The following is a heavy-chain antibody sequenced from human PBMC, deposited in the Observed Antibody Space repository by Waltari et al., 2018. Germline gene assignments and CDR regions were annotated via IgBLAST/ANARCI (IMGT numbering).Heavy chain of an antibody. Sequence: QVQLQQWGAGLLKPSETLSLTCAVYGGSFSGYYWSWTRQPPGKGLEWIGEINHSGSTTYIPSLKSRVTISVDTSKNQFSLKLSSVTAADTAVYYCARLAGSGWDLDYWGQGTLVTVSS. CDR1: GGSFSGYY. CDR3: ARLAGSGWDLDY. CDR2: INHSGST. J-gene: IGHJ4*02. D-gene: IGHD6-19*01. V-gene: IGHV4-34*01.